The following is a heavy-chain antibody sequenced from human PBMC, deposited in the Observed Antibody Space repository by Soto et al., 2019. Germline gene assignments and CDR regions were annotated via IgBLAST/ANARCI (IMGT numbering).Heavy chain of an antibody. V-gene: IGHV4-34*01. D-gene: IGHD2-2*01. CDR1: GGSFSGYY. CDR3: ATIVVVASTMRDDAFDI. J-gene: IGHJ3*02. CDR2: IHHSGST. Sequence: QVQLQQWGTGQLKSSEPLSLTCAVNGGSFSGYYWSWIRQPPGKGLEWIGEIHHSGSTNYNPSLKSRVTISLDTSKNQFSLKLNSVTAADTAVYYCATIVVVASTMRDDAFDIWGQGTMVTVSS.